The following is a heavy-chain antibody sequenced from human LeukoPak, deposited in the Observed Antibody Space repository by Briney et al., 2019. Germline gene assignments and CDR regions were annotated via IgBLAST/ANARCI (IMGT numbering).Heavy chain of an antibody. V-gene: IGHV4-4*07. D-gene: IGHD6-13*01. Sequence: SETLSPTCTVSGGSISNYDWSWIRQPAGKGLEWIGRIYTSGSTNYNPSLKSRVTMSEDTSKKQFSLKLSSVTAADTAVYYCARLSSSWYQDWYFDLWGRGTLVTVSS. CDR2: IYTSGST. J-gene: IGHJ2*01. CDR3: ARLSSSWYQDWYFDL. CDR1: GGSISNYD.